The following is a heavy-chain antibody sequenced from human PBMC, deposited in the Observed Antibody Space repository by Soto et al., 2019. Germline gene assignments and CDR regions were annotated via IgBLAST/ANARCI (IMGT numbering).Heavy chain of an antibody. CDR3: ARDSPPVDY. CDR2: ISAYNGNT. Sequence: QVQLVQSGAEVKKPGASVKVSCKASGYTFTNYGISWVRQAPGQGLEWMGWISAYNGNTKYAQKLQGRVTMTTDTSTNTAYMEPRSLTSDDTAVYYGARDSPPVDYWGQGTLVTVSS. CDR1: GYTFTNYG. V-gene: IGHV1-18*01. J-gene: IGHJ4*02.